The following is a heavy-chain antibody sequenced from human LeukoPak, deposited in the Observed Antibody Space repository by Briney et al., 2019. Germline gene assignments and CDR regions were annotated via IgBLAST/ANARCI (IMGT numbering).Heavy chain of an antibody. CDR2: ISVNT. V-gene: IGHV1-18*01. CDR1: GYTLTSYS. CDR3: AREDPSGSFDY. D-gene: IGHD1-26*01. J-gene: IGHJ4*02. Sequence: ASVKVSCKASGYTLTSYSFSWVRQAPGQGLEWMGWISVNTSYAQHLQGRVTMTTDTSTSTAYMELRSLRSDNTAVYYCAREDPSGSFDYWGQGTLVTVSP.